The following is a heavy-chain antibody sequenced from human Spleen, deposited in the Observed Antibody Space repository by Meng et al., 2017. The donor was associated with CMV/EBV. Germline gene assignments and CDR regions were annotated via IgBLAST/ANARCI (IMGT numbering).Heavy chain of an antibody. J-gene: IGHJ4*02. CDR3: AKAVASHSSGRVFDY. CDR1: GFTFSSYE. V-gene: IGHV3-48*03. Sequence: GVLKISCAASGFTFSSYEMNWVRQAPGKGPEWISYINKTGTNKYYADSVKGRFTISRDNAKNTLSLQMHSLRAEDTAVYYCAKAVASHSSGRVFDYWGQGTLVTVSS. CDR2: INKTGTNK. D-gene: IGHD3-22*01.